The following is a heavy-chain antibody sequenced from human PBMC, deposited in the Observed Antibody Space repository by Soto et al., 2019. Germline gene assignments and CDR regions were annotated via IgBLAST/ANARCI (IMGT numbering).Heavy chain of an antibody. V-gene: IGHV4-4*02. CDR1: GVSISSGLW. Sequence: QVQLQESGPGLVMPSGTLSLTCDVSGVSISSGLWWSWVRQPPGKGLEWLGEIYHSGTTNYNPFLRSRVAIQLDKSKNQCSLKVTAVTSADTALYYCASQSSYRIDYWGQGILVTVSS. D-gene: IGHD3-10*01. J-gene: IGHJ4*02. CDR3: ASQSSYRIDY. CDR2: IYHSGTT.